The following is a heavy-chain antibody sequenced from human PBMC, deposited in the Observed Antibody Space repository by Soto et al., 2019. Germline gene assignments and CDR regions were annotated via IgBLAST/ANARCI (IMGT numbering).Heavy chain of an antibody. V-gene: IGHV1-3*01. CDR1: GYTFTSYA. J-gene: IGHJ1*01. CDR2: INAGNGNT. Sequence: ASVKVSCKASGYTFTSYAMHWVRQAPGQRLEWMGWINAGNGNTKYSQKFQGRVTITRDTSASTAYMELSSLRSEDTAVYYCAYVRTTVSSWAYFQHWGQGTLVTVSS. CDR3: AYVRTTVSSWAYFQH. D-gene: IGHD4-17*01.